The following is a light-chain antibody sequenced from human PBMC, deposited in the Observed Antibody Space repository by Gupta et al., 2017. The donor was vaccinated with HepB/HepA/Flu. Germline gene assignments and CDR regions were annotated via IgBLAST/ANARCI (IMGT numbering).Light chain of an antibody. CDR3: QHGYSTLS. V-gene: IGKV1-39*01. Sequence: DIQVTQSPSSLSASVGARITITCRASQNIGRYLNWYQQSPGKAPKLLIYNASSLESGIPSRFIGSGSRTDFTLTISSLQPEDFATYYCQHGYSTLSFGGGTKVEI. J-gene: IGKJ4*01. CDR1: QNIGRY. CDR2: NAS.